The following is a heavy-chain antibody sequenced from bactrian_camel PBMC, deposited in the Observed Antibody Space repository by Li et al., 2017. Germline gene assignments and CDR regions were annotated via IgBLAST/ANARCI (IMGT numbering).Heavy chain of an antibody. CDR2: VDSDNST. Sequence: HVQLVVSGGGSVQAGGSLRLSCVASVWRRGDYCVGWFRQAPGQKREAVALVDSDNSTTYAESVAGRFTVSKDNAKNTLYLQMNSLKPEDSAMYYCATDLGPCQVRGRNLVPRPTTFGYWGQGTQVTVS. CDR3: ATDLGPCQVRGRNLVPRPTTFGY. J-gene: IGHJ6*01. V-gene: IGHV3S53*01. D-gene: IGHD1*01. CDR1: VWRRGDYC.